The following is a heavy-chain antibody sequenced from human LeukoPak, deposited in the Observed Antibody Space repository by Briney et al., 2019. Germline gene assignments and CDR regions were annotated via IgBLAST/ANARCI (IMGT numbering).Heavy chain of an antibody. J-gene: IGHJ4*02. Sequence: PGGSLRLSCAASGFTFSSYSMNWVRQAPGKGLEWVSSISSSSSYRYYADSVKGRFTISRDNAKNSLYLQMNSLRAEDTAVYYCARGTTGTFDYWGQGTLVTVSS. V-gene: IGHV3-21*01. CDR2: ISSSSSYR. CDR1: GFTFSSYS. D-gene: IGHD1-1*01. CDR3: ARGTTGTFDY.